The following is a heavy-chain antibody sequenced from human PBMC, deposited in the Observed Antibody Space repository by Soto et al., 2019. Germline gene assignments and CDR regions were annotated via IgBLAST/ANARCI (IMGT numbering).Heavy chain of an antibody. CDR1: GFTFSSYA. J-gene: IGHJ6*02. V-gene: IGHV3-23*01. CDR2: ISGSGGRT. Sequence: GGSLRLSCAASGFTFSSYAMSWVRQAPGKGLEWVSAISGSGGRTYYADSVKGRFTISRDNAKNTLDLQMNGLRAEDMAVYYCARSVRSGSFPYYYYAMDVWGQGTTVTVSS. D-gene: IGHD3-10*01. CDR3: ARSVRSGSFPYYYYAMDV.